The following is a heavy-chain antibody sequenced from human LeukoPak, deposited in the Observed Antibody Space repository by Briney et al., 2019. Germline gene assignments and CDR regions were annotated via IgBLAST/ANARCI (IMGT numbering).Heavy chain of an antibody. D-gene: IGHD6-19*01. J-gene: IGHJ4*02. V-gene: IGHV3-21*01. Sequence: PGRSLRLSCAASAFPFSSYSMNWVRQAPGKGLEWVSSISSSSSYIYYADSVKGRFTISRDNAKNSLYLQMNSLRAEDTAVYYCARGHRTSWLLDYWGQGTLVTVSS. CDR3: ARGHRTSWLLDY. CDR2: ISSSSSYI. CDR1: AFPFSSYS.